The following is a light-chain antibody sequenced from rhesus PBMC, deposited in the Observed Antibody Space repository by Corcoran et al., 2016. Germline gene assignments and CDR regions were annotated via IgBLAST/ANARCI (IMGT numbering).Light chain of an antibody. V-gene: IGKV1-22*01. Sequence: DIQMTQSPSSLSASVGDTVTITCRASQSISSWLDWYQQKPGKAPKLLIYKASSLQSRVPSMVSGRGSGTDFTLTISSLQPEDVATYYCLQDSSSPPTFGQGTKVEIK. CDR1: QSISSW. CDR3: LQDSSSPPT. J-gene: IGKJ1*01. CDR2: KAS.